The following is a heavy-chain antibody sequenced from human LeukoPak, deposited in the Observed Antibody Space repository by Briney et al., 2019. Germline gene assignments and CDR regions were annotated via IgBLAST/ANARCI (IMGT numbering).Heavy chain of an antibody. CDR2: INHSGST. Sequence: SETLSLTCAVYGGSFSGYYWSWIRQPPGKGLEWIGEINHSGSTNYNPSLKSRVTISVDTSKNQFSLKLSSVTAADTAVYSCARRIPGIDPWGQGTLVTVSS. V-gene: IGHV4-34*01. CDR1: GGSFSGYY. CDR3: ARRIPGIDP. J-gene: IGHJ5*02. D-gene: IGHD2-21*01.